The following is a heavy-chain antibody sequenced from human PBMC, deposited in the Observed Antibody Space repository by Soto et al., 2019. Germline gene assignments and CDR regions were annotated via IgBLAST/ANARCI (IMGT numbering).Heavy chain of an antibody. D-gene: IGHD3-3*01. CDR3: ARELDDFWSGYDRVSV. CDR2: ISSSSSYI. J-gene: IGHJ4*02. V-gene: IGHV3-21*01. Sequence: EVQLVESGGGLVKPGGSLRLSCAASGFSFSSYSMNWVRQAPGKGLEWVSSISSSSSYIYYADSVKGRFTISRDNAKNSLYLQMNSLRAEDTAVYYCARELDDFWSGYDRVSVRGQGTLVTVSS. CDR1: GFSFSSYS.